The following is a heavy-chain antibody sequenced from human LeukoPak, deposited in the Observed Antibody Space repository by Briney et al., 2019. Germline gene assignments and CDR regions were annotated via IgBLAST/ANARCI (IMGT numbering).Heavy chain of an antibody. CDR3: ASGLGIVGATTDY. CDR1: GFTFSSYA. V-gene: IGHV3-30-3*01. D-gene: IGHD1-26*01. Sequence: PGGSLRLSCAASGFTFSSYAMHWVRQAPGKGLEWVAVISYDGSNKYYADSVKGRFTISRDNSKNTLYLQMNSLRAEDTAVYYCASGLGIVGATTDYWGQGTLVTVSS. CDR2: ISYDGSNK. J-gene: IGHJ4*02.